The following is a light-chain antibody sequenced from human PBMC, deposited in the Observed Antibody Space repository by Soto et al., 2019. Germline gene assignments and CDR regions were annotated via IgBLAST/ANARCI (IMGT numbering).Light chain of an antibody. CDR2: GAS. V-gene: IGKV3-15*01. J-gene: IGKJ1*01. CDR3: QQYNNGPRT. Sequence: EIVMTQSPATLSVSPEEKATLSCRASQSVSSNLAWYQQKPGQAPRLLIYGASTRATGIPARFSGSGSGTEFTLTICSLQSEDFAVYYCQQYNNGPRTFGQGTKVDIK. CDR1: QSVSSN.